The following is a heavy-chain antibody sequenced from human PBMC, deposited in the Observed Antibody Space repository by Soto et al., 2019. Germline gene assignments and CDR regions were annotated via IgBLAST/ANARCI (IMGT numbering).Heavy chain of an antibody. CDR3: ARRLYYGSGSYYNSAYGMAV. D-gene: IGHD3-10*01. Sequence: GESLKISCKGSGYSFTSYWIGWVRQMPGKGLEWMGIIYPGDSDTRYSPSFQGQVTISADKSISTAYLQWSSLKASDTAMYYWARRLYYGSGSYYNSAYGMAVWGQGTTVTVSS. J-gene: IGHJ6*02. V-gene: IGHV5-51*01. CDR1: GYSFTSYW. CDR2: IYPGDSDT.